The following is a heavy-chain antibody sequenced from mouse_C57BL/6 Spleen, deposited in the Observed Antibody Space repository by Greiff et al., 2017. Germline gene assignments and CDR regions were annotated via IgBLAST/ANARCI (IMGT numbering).Heavy chain of an antibody. V-gene: IGHV8-8*01. D-gene: IGHD2-1*01. Sequence: QVQLKESGPGILQPSQTLSLTCSFSGFSLSTFGMGVGWIRQPSGKGLEWLAHIWWDDDKYYNPALKSRLTISKDTSKNQVFLKIANVDTADTATYYCARIERDGNYVYWYFDVWGTGTTVTVSS. CDR1: GFSLSTFGMG. CDR3: ARIERDGNYVYWYFDV. CDR2: IWWDDDK. J-gene: IGHJ1*03.